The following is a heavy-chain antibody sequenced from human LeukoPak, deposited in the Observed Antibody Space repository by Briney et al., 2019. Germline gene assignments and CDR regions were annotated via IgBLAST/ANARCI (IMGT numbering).Heavy chain of an antibody. CDR3: ASPGYCSSTSCPFDY. CDR2: IYPGDSDT. J-gene: IGHJ4*02. CDR1: GYSFTSYW. D-gene: IGHD2-2*01. Sequence: PGESLKISCKGSGYSFTSYWIGWVRQMPGKGLEWMAIIYPGDSDTRYSPSFQGQVTISADKSISTAYLQWSSLKASDTAMYYCASPGYCSSTSCPFDYWGQGTLVTVSS. V-gene: IGHV5-51*01.